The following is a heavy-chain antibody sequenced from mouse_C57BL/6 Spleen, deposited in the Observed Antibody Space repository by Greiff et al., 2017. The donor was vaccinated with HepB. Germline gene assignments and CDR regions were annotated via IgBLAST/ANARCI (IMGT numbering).Heavy chain of an antibody. J-gene: IGHJ2*01. CDR3: AKGNDYDVYFDY. Sequence: QVQLRQPGAELVKPGASVKLSCKASGYTFTSYWMQWVKQRPGQGLEWIGEIDPSDSYTNYNQKFKGKATLTVDTSSSTAYMQLSSLTSEDSAVYYCAKGNDYDVYFDYWGQGTTLTVSS. CDR1: GYTFTSYW. D-gene: IGHD2-4*01. CDR2: IDPSDSYT. V-gene: IGHV1-50*01.